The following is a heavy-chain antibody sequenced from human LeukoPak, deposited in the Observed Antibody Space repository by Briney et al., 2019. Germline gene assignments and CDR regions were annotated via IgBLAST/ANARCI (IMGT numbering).Heavy chain of an antibody. Sequence: ASVKVSCKASGYTFTSYYMHWVRQAPGQGLEWMGIINPSGGSTSYAQKFQGRVTMTRDTSTSTVYMELSSLRSEDTAVYYCARDSYQLLSHYYYGMDVWGKGTTVTASS. CDR3: ARDSYQLLSHYYYGMDV. CDR2: INPSGGST. J-gene: IGHJ6*04. D-gene: IGHD2-2*01. V-gene: IGHV1-46*01. CDR1: GYTFTSYY.